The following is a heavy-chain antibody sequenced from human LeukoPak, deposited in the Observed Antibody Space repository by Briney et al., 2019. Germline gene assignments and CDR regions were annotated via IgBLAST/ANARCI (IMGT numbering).Heavy chain of an antibody. CDR1: GFTFSSYS. D-gene: IGHD3-22*01. CDR2: ISSSSSYI. J-gene: IGHJ4*02. CDR3: ARPTSHYCDSSGFD. Sequence: AGGSLRLSCAASGFTFSSYSMKWVRQAPGKGLEWVSSISSSSSYIYYADSVKGRFTISRDNAKNSLYLQMNSLRAEDTAVYYCARPTSHYCDSSGFDWGQGTLVTVSS. V-gene: IGHV3-21*01.